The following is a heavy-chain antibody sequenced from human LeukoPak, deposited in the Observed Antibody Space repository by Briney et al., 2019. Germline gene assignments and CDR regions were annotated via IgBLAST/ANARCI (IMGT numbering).Heavy chain of an antibody. J-gene: IGHJ4*02. V-gene: IGHV4-34*01. Sequence: PSETLSLTCAVYGGSFSGYCWGWIRQPPGKGLEWIGKINHSGSTNYNPSLKSRVTISVDTSKNQFSLKLSSVTAADTAVYYCARGAGGDYWGQGTLVTVSS. D-gene: IGHD4-23*01. CDR3: ARGAGGDY. CDR2: INHSGST. CDR1: GGSFSGYC.